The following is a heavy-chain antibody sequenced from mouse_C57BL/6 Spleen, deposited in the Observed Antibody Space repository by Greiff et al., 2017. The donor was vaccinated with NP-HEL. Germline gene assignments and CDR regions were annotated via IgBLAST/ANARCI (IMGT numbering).Heavy chain of an antibody. J-gene: IGHJ2*01. D-gene: IGHD6-1*01. CDR1: GFTFSSYG. V-gene: IGHV5-6*01. CDR2: ISSGGSYT. Sequence: EVQRVESGGDLVKPGGSLKLSCAASGFTFSSYGMSWVRQTPDKRLEWVATISSGGSYTYYPDSVKGRFTISRDNAKNTLYLQMSSLKSEDTAMYYCARQASGDYFDYWGQGTTLTVSS. CDR3: ARQASGDYFDY.